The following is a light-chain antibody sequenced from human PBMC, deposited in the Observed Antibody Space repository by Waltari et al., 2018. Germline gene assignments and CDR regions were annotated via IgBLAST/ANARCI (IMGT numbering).Light chain of an antibody. Sequence: EIVLTQSPATLSLSPGERATVPCRSSQSVSSYLAWYKQKVGQAPRLLIHDASNRATGSPARFSGSGSGTDFTFTISSLEPEDFAVYYCLQRSSWPWTFGQGTKVEIK. V-gene: IGKV3-11*01. CDR1: QSVSSY. CDR2: DAS. CDR3: LQRSSWPWT. J-gene: IGKJ1*01.